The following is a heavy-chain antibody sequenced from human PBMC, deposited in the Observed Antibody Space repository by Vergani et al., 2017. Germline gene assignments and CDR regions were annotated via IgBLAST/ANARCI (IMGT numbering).Heavy chain of an antibody. D-gene: IGHD3-22*01. Sequence: QVQLQQWGAGLLKPSETLSLTCAVYGGSFSGYHWSWIRQPPGKGLEWTGEINHSGSTNYNPSLKSRVTISVDTSKNQFSLKLSSVTAADTAVYYCARGNYYDSSGYYGTSDFDYWGQGTLVTVSS. CDR2: INHSGST. J-gene: IGHJ4*02. CDR1: GGSFSGYH. V-gene: IGHV4-34*01. CDR3: ARGNYYDSSGYYGTSDFDY.